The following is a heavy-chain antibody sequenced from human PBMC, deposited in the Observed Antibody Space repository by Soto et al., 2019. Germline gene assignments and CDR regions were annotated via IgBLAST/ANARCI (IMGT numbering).Heavy chain of an antibody. V-gene: IGHV3-73*01. CDR2: IRTKADDYAT. CDR1: GFTFSGAA. J-gene: IGHJ4*02. CDR3: TTENY. Sequence: EVHLVESGGGLVQPGGSLKLSCAASGFTFSGAAMHWVRQASGKGLEWVGRIRTKADDYATVYAASVKGRFTISRDDSKNTADLQMNSLKTEDTALYYCTTENYWGQGTLVTVSS.